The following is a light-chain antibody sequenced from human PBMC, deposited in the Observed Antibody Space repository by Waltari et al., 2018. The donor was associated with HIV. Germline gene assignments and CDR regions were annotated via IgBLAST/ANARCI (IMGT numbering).Light chain of an antibody. CDR3: LLSSTGVRGL. V-gene: IGLV7-46*01. Sequence: QAVVTQEPSLIVSPGGTVTLTCASSTGAVTSGHYPYWFQQKPGQAPTTLIFDTNLRHALTPALFSGSLLGGKAALTLSGAQPEDEAYYYCLLSSTGVRGLFGGGTKLTVL. CDR2: DTN. CDR1: TGAVTSGHY. J-gene: IGLJ2*01.